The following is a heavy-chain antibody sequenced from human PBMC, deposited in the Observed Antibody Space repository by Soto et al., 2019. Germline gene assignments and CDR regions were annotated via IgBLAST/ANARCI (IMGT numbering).Heavy chain of an antibody. Sequence: QVHLQESGPGLVKPSETLSLTCSVSGGSISSGYWSWIRQPPGKGLEWNGYVYYSDSINYMPSLESRVIISVDTAKNQLSLRLSSVTAADKAVYYCARAYYVTAGYSLDPWGQGAPVTVSS. J-gene: IGHJ5*02. CDR1: GGSISSGY. CDR3: ARAYYVTAGYSLDP. CDR2: VYYSDSI. D-gene: IGHD3-22*01. V-gene: IGHV4-59*01.